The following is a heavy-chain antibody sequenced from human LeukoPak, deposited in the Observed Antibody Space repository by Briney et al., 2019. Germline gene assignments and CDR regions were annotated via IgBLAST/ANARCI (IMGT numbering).Heavy chain of an antibody. CDR1: GYTLTELS. D-gene: IGHD3-10*01. CDR3: ARDYGSGSYSKKGDWFDP. CDR2: FDPEDGET. Sequence: ASVKVSCKVSGYTLTELSMHWVRQAPGKGLEWMGGFDPEDGETIYAQKFQGRVTMTEDTSTDTAYMELSSLRSDDTAVYYCARDYGSGSYSKKGDWFDPWGQGTLVTVSS. J-gene: IGHJ5*02. V-gene: IGHV1-24*01.